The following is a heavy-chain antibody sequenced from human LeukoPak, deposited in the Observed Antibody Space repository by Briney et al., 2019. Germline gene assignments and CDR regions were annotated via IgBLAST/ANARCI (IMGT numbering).Heavy chain of an antibody. J-gene: IGHJ4*02. Sequence: PGGSLRLSCAASGFTFSSYAMSWVRQAPGKGLEWVSAISGSGGSTYYADSVKGRFTISRDNSKNTLYLQMNSLSGEDTAVYYCASPSSGAYYYGDFDSWGQGTLVTVSS. CDR1: GFTFSSYA. D-gene: IGHD3-22*01. V-gene: IGHV3-23*01. CDR3: ASPSSGAYYYGDFDS. CDR2: ISGSGGST.